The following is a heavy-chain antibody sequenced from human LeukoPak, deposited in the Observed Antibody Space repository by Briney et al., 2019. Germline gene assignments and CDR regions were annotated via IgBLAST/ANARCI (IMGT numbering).Heavy chain of an antibody. Sequence: GGSLRLSCTVSGFTVSSNSMSWVRQAPGKGLEWVSFIYSDNTHYSDSVKGRFTISRDNSKNTLYLQMNSLRAEDTAMYYCARVRDYGTFDYWGQGTLVTVSS. CDR3: ARVRDYGTFDY. V-gene: IGHV3-53*01. CDR2: IYSDNT. J-gene: IGHJ4*02. D-gene: IGHD4/OR15-4a*01. CDR1: GFTVSSNS.